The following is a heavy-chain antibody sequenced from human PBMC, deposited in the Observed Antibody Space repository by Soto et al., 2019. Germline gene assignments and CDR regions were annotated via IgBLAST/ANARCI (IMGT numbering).Heavy chain of an antibody. CDR1: GLTFCHHA. J-gene: IGHJ4*02. Sequence: AGSLSLLCPLSGLTFCHHAMIWVRQAPGKVLEWGPAISTAVGATYYADSVKGRFTISRDDSKNTLYLQMDSLRAEDTAVYYCAKDRTAAARNFDYWGQGTLGTVSS. D-gene: IGHD6-13*01. CDR2: ISTAVGAT. CDR3: AKDRTAAARNFDY. V-gene: IGHV3-23*01.